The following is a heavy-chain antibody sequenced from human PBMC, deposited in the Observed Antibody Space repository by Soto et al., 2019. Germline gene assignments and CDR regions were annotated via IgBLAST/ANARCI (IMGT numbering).Heavy chain of an antibody. CDR3: ARGWTGGY. CDR1: GLTFSGYW. D-gene: IGHD2-15*01. J-gene: IGHJ4*02. Sequence: EVQLVESGGDLVQPGGSLRLSCAASGLTFSGYWMHWVRQAPGKGLVWVSRVNSDGTSTAYADSVKGRFTISGDNAKNTLYLQMNSLRAEDTAVYYCARGWTGGYWGQGTLVTVSS. CDR2: VNSDGTST. V-gene: IGHV3-74*01.